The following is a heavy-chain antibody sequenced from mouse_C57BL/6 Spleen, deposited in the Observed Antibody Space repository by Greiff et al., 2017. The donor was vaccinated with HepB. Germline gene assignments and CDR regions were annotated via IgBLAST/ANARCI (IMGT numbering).Heavy chain of an antibody. D-gene: IGHD1-1*01. CDR2: ISSGSSTI. V-gene: IGHV5-17*01. Sequence: DVKLVESGGGLVKPGGSLKLSCAASGFTFSDYGMHWVRQAPEKGLEWVAYISSGSSTIYYADTVKGRFTISRDNAKNTLFLQMTSLRSEDTAMYYCARQGTTVVDDYFDYWGQGTTLTVSS. J-gene: IGHJ2*01. CDR3: ARQGTTVVDDYFDY. CDR1: GFTFSDYG.